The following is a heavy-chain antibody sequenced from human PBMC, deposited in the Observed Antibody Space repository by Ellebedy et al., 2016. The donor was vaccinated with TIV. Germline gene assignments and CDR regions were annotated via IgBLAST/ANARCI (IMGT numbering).Heavy chain of an antibody. CDR1: GFSFSDHY. CDR2: SRNKANSYST. J-gene: IGHJ6*02. CDR3: ARHPSVAGPGDV. D-gene: IGHD6-19*01. V-gene: IGHV3-72*01. Sequence: GESLKISCVASGFSFSDHYMDWVRQAPGKGLDWVGRSRNKANSYSTEYAASVKGRFTISRDVSKSSVYLQMNSLKTEDTAVYYCARHPSVAGPGDVWGQGTTVTVSS.